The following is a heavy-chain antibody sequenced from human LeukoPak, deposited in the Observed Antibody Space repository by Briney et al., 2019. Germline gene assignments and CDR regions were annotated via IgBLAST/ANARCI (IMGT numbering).Heavy chain of an antibody. J-gene: IGHJ1*01. CDR3: ARRDYGGNSEIQH. CDR1: GGSFSGYY. Sequence: PSETLSLTCAVYGGSFSGYYWSWIRQPPGKGLEWIGEINHSGSTNYNPSLKSRVTISVDTSKNQFSLKLSSVTAADTAVYYCARRDYGGNSEIQHWGQGTLVTLSS. CDR2: INHSGST. D-gene: IGHD4-23*01. V-gene: IGHV4-34*01.